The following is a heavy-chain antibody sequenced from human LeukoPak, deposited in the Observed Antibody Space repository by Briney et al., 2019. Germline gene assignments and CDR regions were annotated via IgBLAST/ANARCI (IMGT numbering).Heavy chain of an antibody. Sequence: ASVKVSCKASGYTFTSYGISWVRQAPGQGLEWMGWISAYNGNTNYAQKLQGRVTMTTDTSTSTACMELRSLRSDDTAVYYCARDRQWLVERWFDPWGQGTLVTVSS. CDR2: ISAYNGNT. CDR1: GYTFTSYG. V-gene: IGHV1-18*01. CDR3: ARDRQWLVERWFDP. D-gene: IGHD6-19*01. J-gene: IGHJ5*02.